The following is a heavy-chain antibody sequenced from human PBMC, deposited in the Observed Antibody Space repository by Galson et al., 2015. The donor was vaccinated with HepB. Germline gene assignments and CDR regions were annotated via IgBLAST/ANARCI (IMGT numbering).Heavy chain of an antibody. J-gene: IGHJ5*02. CDR1: GFTFSSYA. CDR3: AKGALPVAALGTNWFDP. D-gene: IGHD6-6*01. V-gene: IGHV3-23*01. CDR2: ISGSGGST. Sequence: SLRLSCAASGFTFSSYAMSWVRQAPGKGLEWVSAISGSGGSTYYADSVKGRFTISRDNSKNTLYLQMNSLRAEDTAVYYCAKGALPVAALGTNWFDPWGQGTLVTVSS.